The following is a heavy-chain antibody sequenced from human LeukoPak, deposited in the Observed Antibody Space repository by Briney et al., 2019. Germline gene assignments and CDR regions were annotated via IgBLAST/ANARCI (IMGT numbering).Heavy chain of an antibody. J-gene: IGHJ4*02. V-gene: IGHV4-34*01. CDR3: ARLASGSYYYY. Sequence: SETLSLTCAVYGGSFSGYYWSWIRQPPGKGLEWIGEINHSGSTNYNPSLESRVTISVDTSKNQFSLKLSSVTAADTAVYYCARLASGSYYYYWGQGTLVTVSS. CDR2: INHSGST. CDR1: GGSFSGYY. D-gene: IGHD1-26*01.